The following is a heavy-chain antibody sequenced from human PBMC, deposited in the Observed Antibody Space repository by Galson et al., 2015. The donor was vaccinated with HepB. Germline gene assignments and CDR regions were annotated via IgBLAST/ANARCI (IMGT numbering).Heavy chain of an antibody. D-gene: IGHD3-3*01. CDR2: ISAYNGNT. CDR3: ASTRRTYYYYMDV. CDR1: GYTFTSYA. Sequence: SVKVSCKASGYTFTSYAMHWVRQAPGQRLEWMGWISAYNGNTNYAQKLQGRVTMTTDTSTSTAYMELRSLRSDDTAVYYCASTRRTYYYYMDVWGKGTTVTVSS. V-gene: IGHV1-18*01. J-gene: IGHJ6*03.